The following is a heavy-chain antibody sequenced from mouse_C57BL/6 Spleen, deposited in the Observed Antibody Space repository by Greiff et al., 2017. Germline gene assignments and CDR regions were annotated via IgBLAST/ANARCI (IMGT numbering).Heavy chain of an antibody. CDR1: GYAFSSYW. D-gene: IGHD2-1*01. CDR2: IYPGDGDT. Sequence: QVQLKESGAELVKPGASVKISCKASGYAFSSYWMNWVKQRPGKGLEWIGKIYPGDGDTNYNGKFKGKATLTADKSSSTAYMQLSSLTSEDSAVYFCARKEGNGFAYWGQGTLVTVSA. CDR3: ARKEGNGFAY. V-gene: IGHV1-80*01. J-gene: IGHJ3*01.